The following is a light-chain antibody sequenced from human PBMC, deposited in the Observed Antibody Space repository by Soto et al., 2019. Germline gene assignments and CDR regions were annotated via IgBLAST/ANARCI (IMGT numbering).Light chain of an antibody. CDR2: KAS. Sequence: DIQMTQSPSTLSASVGDRVTITCRASQSISSWLAWYQQKPGKAPKLLIYKASSLGSGVPSSFSGSGSGTEFTLTISSLQPDDFATYYCQQYNSSPWTFGQGTKVEIK. CDR3: QQYNSSPWT. V-gene: IGKV1-5*03. CDR1: QSISSW. J-gene: IGKJ1*01.